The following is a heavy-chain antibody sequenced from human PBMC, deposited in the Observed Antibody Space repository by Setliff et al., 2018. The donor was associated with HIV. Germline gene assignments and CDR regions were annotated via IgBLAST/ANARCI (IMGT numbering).Heavy chain of an antibody. J-gene: IGHJ4*02. CDR2: IYTNGNT. CDR1: GGSISRGSYY. Sequence: SETLSLTCTVSGGSISRGSYYWSWIRQPAGKGLEWIGRIYTNGNTNYNPSLKSRVTVSADTSKNQFSLKLTSVTAADTAVYYCASSPAWRSDFGLHTFDYWGQGTLVTVSS. V-gene: IGHV4-61*02. CDR3: ASSPAWRSDFGLHTFDY. D-gene: IGHD2-2*01.